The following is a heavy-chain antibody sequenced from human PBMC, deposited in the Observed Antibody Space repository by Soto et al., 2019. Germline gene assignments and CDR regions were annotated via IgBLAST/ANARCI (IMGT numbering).Heavy chain of an antibody. CDR2: INPNSGDT. V-gene: IGHV1-2*04. CDR1: GYTFTGYY. J-gene: IGHJ6*03. CDR3: VRGGGLNYYYYMDV. Sequence: QVQLVQSGAEVKKPGASVKVSCKASGYTFTGYYIHWVRQAPGQGLEWMGWINPNSGDTDYAQNFQGWVTMTRDMSISTAYMELNRLKSDDTAVYYCVRGGGLNYYYYMDVWGKGTTVTVSS.